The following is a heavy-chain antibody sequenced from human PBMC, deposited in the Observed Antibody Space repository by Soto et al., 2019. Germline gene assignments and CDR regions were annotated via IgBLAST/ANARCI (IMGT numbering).Heavy chain of an antibody. D-gene: IGHD7-27*01. J-gene: IGHJ6*02. CDR2: ITADGGST. V-gene: IGHV3-23*01. CDR3: AKWGNDWGYYYYGLNV. Sequence: GGSLRLSCAASGFTFSSFDMSWIRQAPGKGLEWVASITADGGSTYYADSVKGRFTISRDNSKNTLYLQMNSLRADDTALFYCAKWGNDWGYYYYGLNVWGRGTTVTVS. CDR1: GFTFSSFD.